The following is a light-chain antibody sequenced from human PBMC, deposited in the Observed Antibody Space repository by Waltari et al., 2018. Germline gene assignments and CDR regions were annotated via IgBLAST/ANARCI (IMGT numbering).Light chain of an antibody. J-gene: IGLJ1*01. CDR1: SSDVGAYNF. CDR3: SSYTRSDTYV. V-gene: IGLV2-14*01. CDR2: EVS. Sequence: QSALTQPASVSGSPGQSITISCTGTSSDVGAYNFVSGNQQHPGKAPKLMIHEVSNRPSGVSNRFSGAKSGNTASLTISALQAEDEADYHCSSYTRSDTYVFGAGTKVTVL.